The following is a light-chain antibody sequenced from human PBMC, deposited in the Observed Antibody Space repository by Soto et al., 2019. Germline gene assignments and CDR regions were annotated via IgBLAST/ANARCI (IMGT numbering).Light chain of an antibody. J-gene: IGKJ4*01. CDR1: QSVTSN. Sequence: EIVMTQSPAALSVSPGERVTLSCRASQSVTSNLAWYQQKPGQAPRLLIYGASTRATGMSARFSGVGSGTEFTLTISSLQSEDFAVYYCQQCNNWPLTFGGGTKVDI. CDR2: GAS. CDR3: QQCNNWPLT. V-gene: IGKV3-15*01.